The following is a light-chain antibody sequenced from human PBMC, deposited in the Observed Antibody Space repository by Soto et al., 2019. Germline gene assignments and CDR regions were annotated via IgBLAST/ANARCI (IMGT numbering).Light chain of an antibody. V-gene: IGKV3-20*01. J-gene: IGKJ5*01. CDR1: QRLSASD. Sequence: LTQSPATLSLSPGERATLPCRASQRLSASDIAWYQQKPGQAPKFLIYGVSSRATGIPDRFSGSGSGTDFTLTISRLEPEDFAMYHCQQYGSSHLITFGQGTRLEIK. CDR3: QQYGSSHLIT. CDR2: GVS.